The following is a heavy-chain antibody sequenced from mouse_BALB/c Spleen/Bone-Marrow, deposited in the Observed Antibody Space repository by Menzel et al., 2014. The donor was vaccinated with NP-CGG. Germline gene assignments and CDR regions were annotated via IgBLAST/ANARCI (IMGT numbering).Heavy chain of an antibody. D-gene: IGHD4-1*01. Sequence: VQLQQSGSVLVRPGAPVKLSCKASGYTFTSSWMHWAKQRPGQGLEWIGEIHPNSSNTNYNEKFKGKATLTVDTSSSTAYVDLSSLTSEDSAVYYCARSGFDYWGQGTTLTVSS. CDR2: IHPNSSNT. CDR3: ARSGFDY. J-gene: IGHJ2*01. CDR1: GYTFTSSW. V-gene: IGHV1S130*01.